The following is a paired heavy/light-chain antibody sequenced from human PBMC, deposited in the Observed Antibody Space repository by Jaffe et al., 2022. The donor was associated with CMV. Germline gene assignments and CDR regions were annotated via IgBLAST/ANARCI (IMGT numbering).Heavy chain of an antibody. CDR1: GYTFTSYA. CDR3: ARDRITPSPSGWYGGDDAFDI. D-gene: IGHD6-19*01. CDR2: INAGNGNT. Sequence: QVQLVQSGAEVKKPGASVKVSCKASGYTFTSYAMHWVRQAPGQRLEWMGWINAGNGNTKYSQKFQGRVTITRDTSASTAYMELSSLRSEDTAVYYCARDRITPSPSGWYGGDDAFDIWGQGTMVTVSS. V-gene: IGHV1-3*01. J-gene: IGHJ3*02.
Light chain of an antibody. CDR2: RDS. CDR3: QVWDSSTVVV. CDR1: NIGSKN. J-gene: IGLJ2*01. V-gene: IGLV3-9*01. Sequence: SYELTQPLSVSVALGQTARITCGGNNIGSKNVHWYQQKPGQAPVLVIYRDSNRPSGIPERFSGSNSGNTATLTISRAQAGDEADYYCQVWDSSTVVVFGGGTKLTVL.